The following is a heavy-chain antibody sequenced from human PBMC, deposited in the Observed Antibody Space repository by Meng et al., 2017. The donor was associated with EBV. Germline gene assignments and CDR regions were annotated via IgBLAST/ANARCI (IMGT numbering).Heavy chain of an antibody. J-gene: IGHJ4*02. D-gene: IGHD2-8*01. Sequence: EWQLEESGGGLVKPGESLRLSCAASGFTLRSYSMNWVRLAPGKGLEWVSSISSNSIDIYYADLVKGRFTISRDNAKNSLFLQMNSLRAEDTAVYYCARDRTSNRFDYWGQGTLVTVSS. CDR1: GFTLRSYS. CDR3: ARDRTSNRFDY. CDR2: ISSNSIDI. V-gene: IGHV3-21*01.